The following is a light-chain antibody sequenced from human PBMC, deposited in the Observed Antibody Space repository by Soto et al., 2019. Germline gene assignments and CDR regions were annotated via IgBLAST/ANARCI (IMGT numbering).Light chain of an antibody. V-gene: IGKV2-28*01. CDR1: QSLLHSNGYNY. CDR3: MQALQIPNT. CDR2: LGS. Sequence: DIVMTQSPLSLPVTPGEPASISCRSSQSLLHSNGYNYLDWYLQKPGQSPQLLIYLGSNRASGVPDRFSGSGSGTDFTLTISRVEAEDVGVYYCMQALQIPNTFGQGTKLEIK. J-gene: IGKJ2*01.